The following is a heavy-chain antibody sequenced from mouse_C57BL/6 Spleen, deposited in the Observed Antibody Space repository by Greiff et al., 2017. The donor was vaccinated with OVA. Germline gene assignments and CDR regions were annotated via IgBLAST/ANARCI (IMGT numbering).Heavy chain of an antibody. J-gene: IGHJ4*01. D-gene: IGHD1-1*01. V-gene: IGHV1-69*01. CDR1: GYTFTSYW. CDR2: IDPSDSYT. CDR3: ARSEGSTLYAMDY. Sequence: QVQLQQPGAELVMPGASVKLSCKASGYTFTSYWMHWVKQRPGQGLEWIGEIDPSDSYTNYNQKFKGKSTLTVDKSSSTAYMQLSSLTSEDSAVYYCARSEGSTLYAMDYWGQGNPGTVSS.